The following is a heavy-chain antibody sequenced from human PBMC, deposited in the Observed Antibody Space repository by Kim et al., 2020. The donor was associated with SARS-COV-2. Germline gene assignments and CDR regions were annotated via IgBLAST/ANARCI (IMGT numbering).Heavy chain of an antibody. D-gene: IGHD3-3*01. V-gene: IGHV3-23*01. J-gene: IGHJ6*02. CDR3: ANPGGTYDFWSGYYTWTGYYYYYGMDV. Sequence: GGSLRLSCAASGFTFSSYAMSWVRQAPGKGLEWVSAISGSGGSTYYADSVKGRFTISRDNSKNTLYLQMNSLRAEDTAVYYCANPGGTYDFWSGYYTWTGYYYYYGMDVWGQGTTVTVSS. CDR1: GFTFSSYA. CDR2: ISGSGGST.